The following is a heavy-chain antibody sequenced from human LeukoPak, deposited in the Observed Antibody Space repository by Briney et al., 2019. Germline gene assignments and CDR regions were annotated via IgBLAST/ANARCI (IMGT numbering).Heavy chain of an antibody. V-gene: IGHV3-23*01. Sequence: GGSLRLSCAASGFTFSSYAMSWVRQAPGKGLEWVSAISGSGGSTYYADSVKGRFTISGDNSKNTLYLQMNSLRAEDTAVYYCAKDPGSSSWYSVNIFDYWGQGTLVTVSS. CDR3: AKDPGSSSWYSVNIFDY. D-gene: IGHD6-13*01. CDR1: GFTFSSYA. CDR2: ISGSGGST. J-gene: IGHJ4*02.